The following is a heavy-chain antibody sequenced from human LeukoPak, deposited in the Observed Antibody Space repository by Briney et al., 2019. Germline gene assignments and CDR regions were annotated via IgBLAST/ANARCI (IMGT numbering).Heavy chain of an antibody. Sequence: SETLSLTCTVSGGFIKSHYWSWIRQPPGKELEWIGYIYYSGNTDYNPSLKSRVTIAVDTSKVQFSLKLSSVTAADTAMYYCARGSAVADYGMDVWGQGTTVTVSS. CDR2: IYYSGNT. D-gene: IGHD6-19*01. V-gene: IGHV4-59*11. J-gene: IGHJ6*02. CDR1: GGFIKSHY. CDR3: ARGSAVADYGMDV.